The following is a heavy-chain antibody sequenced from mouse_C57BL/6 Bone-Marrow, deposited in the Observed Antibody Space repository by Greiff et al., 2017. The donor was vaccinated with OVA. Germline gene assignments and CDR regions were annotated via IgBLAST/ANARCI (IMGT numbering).Heavy chain of an antibody. J-gene: IGHJ1*03. CDR2: IYIGNGYT. CDR1: GYTFTSYG. CDR3: ARSVTTVVATHWYFDV. V-gene: IGHV1-58*01. Sequence: VQLKQSGAELVRPGSSVKMSCKTSGYTFTSYGINWVKQRPGQGLEWIGYIYIGNGYTEYNEKFKGKATLTSDTSSSTAYMQLSSLTSEDSAIYFCARSVTTVVATHWYFDVWGTGTTVTVSS. D-gene: IGHD1-1*01.